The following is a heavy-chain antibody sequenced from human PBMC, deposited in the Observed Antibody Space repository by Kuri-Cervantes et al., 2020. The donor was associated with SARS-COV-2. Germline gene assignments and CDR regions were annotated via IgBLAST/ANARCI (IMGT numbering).Heavy chain of an antibody. V-gene: IGHV1-69*13. CDR3: ARDIRGGPLDG. J-gene: IGHJ4*02. D-gene: IGHD3-10*01. CDR1: GGTFSSYA. Sequence: SVKVSCKASGGTFSSYAISWVRQAPGQGLEWMGGITPILGTANYAQKFQGRVTITADESTSTAYMELSSLRSEDTAVFYCARDIRGGPLDGWGQGTLVTVSS. CDR2: ITPILGTA.